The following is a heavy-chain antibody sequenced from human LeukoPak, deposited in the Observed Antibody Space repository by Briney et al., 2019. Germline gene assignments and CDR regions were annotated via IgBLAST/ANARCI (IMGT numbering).Heavy chain of an antibody. Sequence: PGGSLRLSCAASGFTFSSYAMHWVRQAPGKGLEWVAVISYDGNNKYYADSVKGRFTISRDNSKNTLYLQMNTLRAEDAAVYYCARVQSSGWRYFDYWGQETLVTVSS. CDR2: ISYDGNNK. CDR3: ARVQSSGWRYFDY. CDR1: GFTFSSYA. J-gene: IGHJ4*02. V-gene: IGHV3-30-3*01. D-gene: IGHD6-19*01.